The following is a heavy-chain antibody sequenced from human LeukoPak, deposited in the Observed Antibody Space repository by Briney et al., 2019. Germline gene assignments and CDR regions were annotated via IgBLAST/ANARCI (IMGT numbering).Heavy chain of an antibody. CDR2: IYPGDSDT. V-gene: IGHV5-51*01. CDR3: ARRSACGGDCYSLGGMDV. D-gene: IGHD2-21*02. J-gene: IGHJ6*02. CDR1: GYSFTDYW. Sequence: GESLKISCKASGYSFTDYWIGWVRQMPGKGLEWMGIIYPGDSDTRYSPSFQGQVTISADKSISTAYLQWSSLKASDTAMYYCARRSACGGDCYSLGGMDVWGQGTTVTVSS.